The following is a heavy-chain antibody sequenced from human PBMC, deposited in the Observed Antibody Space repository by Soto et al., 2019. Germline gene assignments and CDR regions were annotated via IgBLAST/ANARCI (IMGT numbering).Heavy chain of an antibody. D-gene: IGHD3-10*01. V-gene: IGHV4-34*01. CDR1: GGSFSGYY. Sequence: ASETLSLTCAVYGGSFSGYYWSWIRQPPGKGLEWIGEINHSGSPNYNPSLKSRVTISVDTSKNQFSLKLSSVTAADTAVYYCARASMVRGRFDYWGQGTLVTVSS. CDR2: INHSGSP. J-gene: IGHJ4*02. CDR3: ARASMVRGRFDY.